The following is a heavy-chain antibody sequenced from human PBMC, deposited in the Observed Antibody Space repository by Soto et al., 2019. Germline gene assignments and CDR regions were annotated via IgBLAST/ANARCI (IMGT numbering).Heavy chain of an antibody. CDR3: ARDVVDIVVVVAAPLFDY. Sequence: GASVKVSCKASGYTFTSYYMHWVRQAPGQGLEWMGIINPSGGSTSYAQKFQGRVTMTRDTSTSTVYMELSSLRSEDTAVYYCARDVVDIVVVVAAPLFDYWGQGSLVTVSS. J-gene: IGHJ4*02. CDR1: GYTFTSYY. V-gene: IGHV1-46*01. D-gene: IGHD2-15*01. CDR2: INPSGGST.